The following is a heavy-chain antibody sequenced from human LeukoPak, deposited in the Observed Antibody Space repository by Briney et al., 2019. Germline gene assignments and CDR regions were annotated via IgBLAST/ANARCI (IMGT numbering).Heavy chain of an antibody. CDR2: IIPILGIA. CDR1: GYTFTSYG. J-gene: IGHJ5*02. V-gene: IGHV1-69*04. Sequence: GASVKVSCKASGYTFTSYGTSWVRQAPGQGLEWMGRIIPILGIANYAQKFQGRVTITADKSTSTAYMELSSLRSEDTAVYYCASASITMVRSWFDPWGQGTLVTVSS. CDR3: ASASITMVRSWFDP. D-gene: IGHD3-10*01.